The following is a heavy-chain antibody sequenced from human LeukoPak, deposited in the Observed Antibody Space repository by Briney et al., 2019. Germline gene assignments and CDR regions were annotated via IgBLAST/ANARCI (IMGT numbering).Heavy chain of an antibody. CDR3: ARSSGGYQLHNAFDI. CDR1: GYTFTSYG. D-gene: IGHD2-2*01. V-gene: IGHV1-18*01. CDR2: ISAYNGNT. J-gene: IGHJ3*02. Sequence: ASVKVSCKASGYTFTSYGISWVRQAPGQGLEWMGWISAYNGNTNYAQQLQGRVTMTTDTSTSTAYMELRSLRSDDTAVYCCARSSGGYQLHNAFDIWGQGTMVTVSS.